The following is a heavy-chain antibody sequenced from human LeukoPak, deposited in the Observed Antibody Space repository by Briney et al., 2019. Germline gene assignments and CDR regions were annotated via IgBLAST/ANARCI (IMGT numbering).Heavy chain of an antibody. Sequence: SETLSLTCTVSGGSISSYYWNWIRQPPGKGLEWIGYIYYSGTTNYNPSLKSRVIISVDTSKNQFSLKLSSVTAADTAVYYCARQGYDFWSGPGAFDIWGQGTMVTVSS. CDR2: IYYSGTT. CDR3: ARQGYDFWSGPGAFDI. CDR1: GGSISSYY. V-gene: IGHV4-59*08. D-gene: IGHD3-3*01. J-gene: IGHJ3*02.